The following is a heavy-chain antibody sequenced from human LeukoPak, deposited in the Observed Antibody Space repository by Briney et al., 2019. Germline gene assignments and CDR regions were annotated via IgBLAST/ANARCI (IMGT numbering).Heavy chain of an antibody. CDR3: ASFKPGSGYYYY. V-gene: IGHV4-34*01. D-gene: IGHD3-22*01. Sequence: KPSETLSLTCAVYGGSFSGYYWSWIRQPPGKGLEWIGEINHSGSTNYNPSLKSRVTISVDTSKNQFSLKLSSVTAADTAVYYCASFKPGSGYYYYWGQGTLVTVSS. J-gene: IGHJ4*02. CDR1: GGSFSGYY. CDR2: INHSGST.